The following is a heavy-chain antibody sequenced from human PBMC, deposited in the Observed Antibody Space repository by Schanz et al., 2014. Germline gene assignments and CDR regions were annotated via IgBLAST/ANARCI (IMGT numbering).Heavy chain of an antibody. J-gene: IGHJ6*02. V-gene: IGHV3-33*01. CDR1: RFAFSNCG. Sequence: QAQLVESGGGVVQPGRSLRLSCAASRFAFSNCGMHWVRQAPGKGLEWVAFIRYDASNEYYADSVKGRFTISRDNAKTSLLTQMNSPRADYPAVYYCVREGSSSPDCCYYNGMDVWGQGTTVTVSS. CDR2: IRYDASNE. D-gene: IGHD6-6*01. CDR3: VREGSSSPDCCYYNGMDV.